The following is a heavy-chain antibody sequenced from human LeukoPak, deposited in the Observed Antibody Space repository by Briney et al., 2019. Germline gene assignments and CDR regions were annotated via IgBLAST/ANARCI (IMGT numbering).Heavy chain of an antibody. J-gene: IGHJ4*02. CDR3: AREWGNKAFDY. D-gene: IGHD7-27*01. CDR1: GYTFTSYY. CDR2: INPSGGST. Sequence: ASVKVSCKASGYTFTSYYMHWVRQARGEGLEGMGIINPSGGSTSYAQKFQGRVTMTKDTSTSTVYMELSSLRSEDTAVYYCAREWGNKAFDYWGQGTLVTVSS. V-gene: IGHV1-46*01.